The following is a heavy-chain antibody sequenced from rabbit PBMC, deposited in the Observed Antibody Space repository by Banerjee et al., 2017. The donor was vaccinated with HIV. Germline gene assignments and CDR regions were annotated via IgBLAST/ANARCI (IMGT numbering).Heavy chain of an antibody. CDR3: ARWYIFYGMDL. V-gene: IGHV1S45*01. CDR1: GLSFSNKYV. Sequence: QEQLVESGGGLVKPEGSLTLTCTASGLSFSNKYVMCWVRQAPGKGLEWIACINTSTGNNVYAIWAKGRFTISKTSSTTVTLQMTSLTAADTATYFCARWYIFYGMDLWGPGTLVTVS. D-gene: IGHD1-1*01. J-gene: IGHJ6*01. CDR2: INTSTGNN.